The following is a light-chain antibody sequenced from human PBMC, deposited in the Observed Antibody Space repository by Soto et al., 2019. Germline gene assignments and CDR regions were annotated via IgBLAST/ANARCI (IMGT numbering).Light chain of an antibody. CDR3: QHLNSYPWT. J-gene: IGKJ1*01. CDR2: AAS. Sequence: DIQLTQSPSFLSASVGDRVTITCRASQGIYSHLAWYQQKPGKAPKLLIYAASTLQSGVPSRFSGSGSGTEFTLTISSLQPEDFATYCCQHLNSYPWTFGQGTKVEIK. V-gene: IGKV1-9*01. CDR1: QGIYSH.